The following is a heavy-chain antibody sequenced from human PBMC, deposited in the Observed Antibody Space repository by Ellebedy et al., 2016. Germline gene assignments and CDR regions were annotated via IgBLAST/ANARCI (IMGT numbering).Heavy chain of an antibody. CDR3: ARGYYYGSGSLHFDY. D-gene: IGHD3-10*01. CDR1: GFTFSSYS. CDR2: ISSSSSTI. V-gene: IGHV3-48*04. J-gene: IGHJ4*02. Sequence: GESLKISCAASGFTFSSYSMNWVRQAPGKGLEWVSYISSSSSTIYYADSVKGRFTISRDNAKNSLYLQMNSLRAEDTAVYYCARGYYYGSGSLHFDYWGQGTLVTVSS.